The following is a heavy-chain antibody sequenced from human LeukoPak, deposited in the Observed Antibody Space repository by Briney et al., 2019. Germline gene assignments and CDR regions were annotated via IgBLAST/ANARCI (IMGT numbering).Heavy chain of an antibody. CDR3: AKDIGSGGS. CDR2: ISWNSGSI. J-gene: IGHJ4*02. CDR1: GFTFDDYA. Sequence: PGGSLRLSCAASGFTFDDYAMHWVRQAPGKGLEWVSGISWNSGSIGYADSVKGRFTISRDNAKNSLYLQMNSLRAADTALYYCAKDIGSGGSWGQGTLVTVSS. V-gene: IGHV3-9*01. D-gene: IGHD2-15*01.